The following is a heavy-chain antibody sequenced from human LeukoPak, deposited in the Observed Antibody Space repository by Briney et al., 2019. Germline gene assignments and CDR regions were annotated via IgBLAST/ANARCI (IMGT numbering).Heavy chain of an antibody. CDR1: GFTFSSYA. J-gene: IGHJ4*02. V-gene: IGHV3-23*01. CDR2: VSGGGGST. D-gene: IGHD1-26*01. Sequence: GGSLRLSCAASGFTFSSYAMSWVRQAPGKGLEWVSTVSGGGGSTFYADSVEGRFTISRDNSKNTVYLQMNSLRAEDTAVYYCAKDGGELLSLDYWGQGTLVTVSS. CDR3: AKDGGELLSLDY.